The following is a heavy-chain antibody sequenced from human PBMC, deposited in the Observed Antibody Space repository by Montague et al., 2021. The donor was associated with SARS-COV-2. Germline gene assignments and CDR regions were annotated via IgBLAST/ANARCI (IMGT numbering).Heavy chain of an antibody. Sequence: PVLVKPTQTLTLTCTFSGFSLSTSGVGVGWIRQPPGKALEWLALIYWDDDKRYSPSLKSRLTITKDTSKNQVVLTMTNTDPVDTATYYCAHTYYDIFTGYLDAFDIWGQGTMVTVSS. J-gene: IGHJ3*02. V-gene: IGHV2-5*02. CDR1: GFSLSTSGVG. D-gene: IGHD3-9*01. CDR3: AHTYYDIFTGYLDAFDI. CDR2: IYWDDDK.